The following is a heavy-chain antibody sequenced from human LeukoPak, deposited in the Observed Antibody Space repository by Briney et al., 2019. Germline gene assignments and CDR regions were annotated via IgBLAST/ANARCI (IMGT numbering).Heavy chain of an antibody. D-gene: IGHD2-2*01. CDR3: ARYCSSTCCYSEQ. Sequence: GASVKVSCKASGYTFIGYYMHWVRQAPGQGLEYMGRINPISGGTVYAQKFQGRVTMTRDTSITTAYMELTRLRSDDTAVYYCARYCSSTCCYSEQWGERTLVTVSS. J-gene: IGHJ4*02. V-gene: IGHV1-2*06. CDR2: INPISGGT. CDR1: GYTFIGYY.